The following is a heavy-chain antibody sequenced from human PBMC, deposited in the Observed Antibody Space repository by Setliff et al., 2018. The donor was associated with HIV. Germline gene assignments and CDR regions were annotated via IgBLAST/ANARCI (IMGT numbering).Heavy chain of an antibody. V-gene: IGHV1-3*01. CDR2: INAGNGNT. J-gene: IGHJ4*02. CDR3: ARGIAAVGVGGFDY. D-gene: IGHD6-13*01. Sequence: ASVKVSCKASGYAFTSQFMHWVRQAPGQGLEWMGWINAGNGNTKYSQKFQGRVTITRDTSANTGYMELSSLRSEDAAVYYCARGIAAVGVGGFDYWSQGTLVTVSS. CDR1: GYAFTSQF.